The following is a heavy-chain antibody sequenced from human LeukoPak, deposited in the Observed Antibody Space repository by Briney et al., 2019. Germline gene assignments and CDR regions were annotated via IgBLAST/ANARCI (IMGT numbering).Heavy chain of an antibody. CDR3: ARHSGQLGNEMLNY. D-gene: IGHD6-6*01. CDR2: IYYSGST. CDR1: GSSMSSDYY. J-gene: IGHJ4*02. Sequence: SETLSLTCTVSGSSMSSDYYWGWTRQPPGKGLEWIGYIYYSGSTNYNPSLKSRVTISVDTSKNQFSLKLSSVTAADTAVYYCARHSGQLGNEMLNYWGQGTLVTVSS. V-gene: IGHV4-61*01.